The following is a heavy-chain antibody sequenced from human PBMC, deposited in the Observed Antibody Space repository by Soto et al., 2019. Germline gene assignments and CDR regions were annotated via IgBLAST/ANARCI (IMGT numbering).Heavy chain of an antibody. J-gene: IGHJ5*02. CDR2: IIPIFGTA. CDR3: ATRPHLEWLLRPRGFDP. CDR1: GGTFSSYA. D-gene: IGHD3-3*01. Sequence: ASVKVSCKASGGTFSSYAISWVRQAPGQGLEWMGGIIPIFGTANYAQKFQGRVTITADESTSTAYMELSSLRSEDTAVYYCATRPHLEWLLRPRGFDPWGQGTLVTVSS. V-gene: IGHV1-69*13.